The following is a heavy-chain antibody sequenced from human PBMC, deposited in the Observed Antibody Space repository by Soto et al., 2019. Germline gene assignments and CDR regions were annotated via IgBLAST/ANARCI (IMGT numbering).Heavy chain of an antibody. V-gene: IGHV4-31*03. CDR3: ARERRSYVPLSYGMDV. CDR1: GGSISSGGYY. Sequence: QVQLQESGPGLVKPSQTLSLTCTVSGGSISSGGYYWSWIRQHPGKGLEWIGDIYYSGSTYYNPSLKTRVTISVETSKNQFSLKLSSVTAADTAVYYCARERRSYVPLSYGMDVWGQGTTVTVSS. CDR2: IYYSGST. J-gene: IGHJ6*02. D-gene: IGHD3-16*01.